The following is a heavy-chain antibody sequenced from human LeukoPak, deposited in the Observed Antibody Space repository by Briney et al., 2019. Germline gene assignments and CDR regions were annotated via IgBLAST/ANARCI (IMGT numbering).Heavy chain of an antibody. J-gene: IGHJ4*02. D-gene: IGHD3-10*01. Sequence: SETLSLTCAVYGGSFSGYYWSWIRQPPGKGLEWIGEINHSGSTNYNPSLKSRVTMSVDTSKNQFSLKLSSVTAADTAVYYCARSRMVRGPDYWGQGTLVTVSS. CDR2: INHSGST. CDR3: ARSRMVRGPDY. CDR1: GGSFSGYY. V-gene: IGHV4-34*01.